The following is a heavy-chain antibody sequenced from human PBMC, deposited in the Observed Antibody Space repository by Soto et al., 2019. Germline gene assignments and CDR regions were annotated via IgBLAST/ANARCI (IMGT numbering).Heavy chain of an antibody. CDR2: IYYSGST. J-gene: IGHJ4*02. Sequence: NPSETLSLTCTVSGGSISSGGYYWSWIRQHPGKGLEWIGYIYYSGSTYYNPSLKSRVTISVDTSKNQFSLKLSSVTAADTAVYYCAREGHSSSRPNWGQGTLVTVSS. D-gene: IGHD6-6*01. V-gene: IGHV4-31*03. CDR1: GGSISSGGYY. CDR3: AREGHSSSRPN.